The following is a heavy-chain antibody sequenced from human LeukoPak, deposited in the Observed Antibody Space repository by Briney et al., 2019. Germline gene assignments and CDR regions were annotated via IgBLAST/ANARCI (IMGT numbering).Heavy chain of an antibody. Sequence: PGGSLRLSCAASGFTFSSYAMHWVRQAPGKGPEWVAVVSYDGSNKYYADSVKDRFTISRDNSKNTLYLQIHSLRAEDTAVYYCARRGSHDYWGQGTLVTVSS. CDR3: ARRGSHDY. CDR2: VSYDGSNK. V-gene: IGHV3-30*03. CDR1: GFTFSSYA. J-gene: IGHJ4*02. D-gene: IGHD2-15*01.